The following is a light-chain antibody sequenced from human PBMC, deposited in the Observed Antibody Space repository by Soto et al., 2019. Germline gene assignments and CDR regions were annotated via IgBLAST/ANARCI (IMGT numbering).Light chain of an antibody. J-gene: IGKJ1*01. CDR3: QQSYSSPWT. Sequence: DIQMTQPPPSLSASVGDRVTITCLASQTISDYLHWYQQKPGEAPKLLIYSASGLQSGVPSRFSGSGSGTDFTLNISSLQPEDIATYYCQQSYSSPWTFGQGTKVDIK. CDR1: QTISDY. V-gene: IGKV1-39*01. CDR2: SAS.